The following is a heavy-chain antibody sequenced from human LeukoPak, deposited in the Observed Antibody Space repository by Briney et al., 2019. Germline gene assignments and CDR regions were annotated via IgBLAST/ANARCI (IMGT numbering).Heavy chain of an antibody. V-gene: IGHV3-30-3*01. D-gene: IGHD3-22*01. CDR2: ISYDGSNK. CDR3: ARGSNSDYYDSSGPGGAFDI. CDR1: GFTFSSYA. Sequence: GGSLRLSCAASGFTFSSYAMHWVGQAPGKGLEWVAVISYDGSNKYYADSVKGRFTISRDNSKNTLYLQMNSLRAEDTAVYYCARGSNSDYYDSSGPGGAFDIWGQGTMVTVSS. J-gene: IGHJ3*02.